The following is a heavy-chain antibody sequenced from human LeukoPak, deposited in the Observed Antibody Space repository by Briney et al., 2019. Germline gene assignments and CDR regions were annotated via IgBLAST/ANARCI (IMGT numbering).Heavy chain of an antibody. Sequence: GASVKVSCKVSGYTLTELSMHWVRQAPGKGLEWMGGFDPEDGETIYVQKFQGRVTMTEDTSTDAAYMELSSLRSEDTAVYYCARRGSDDFWSGYYTGLYYWGQGTLVTVSS. D-gene: IGHD3-3*01. CDR1: GYTLTELS. J-gene: IGHJ4*02. V-gene: IGHV1-24*01. CDR3: ARRGSDDFWSGYYTGLYY. CDR2: FDPEDGET.